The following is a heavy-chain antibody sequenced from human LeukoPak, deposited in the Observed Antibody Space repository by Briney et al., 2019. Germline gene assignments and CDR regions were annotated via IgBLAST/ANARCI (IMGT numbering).Heavy chain of an antibody. CDR2: ISYDGSNK. J-gene: IGHJ4*02. Sequence: GRSLRLSCAASGFPFSSYTMHWVRQAPGKGLEWVAVISYDGSNKYYADSVKGRFTISRDNSKNTLYLQMNSLRAEDTAVYYFARPPGGYYDSSGYYDYWGQGTLVTVSS. CDR3: ARPPGGYYDSSGYYDY. V-gene: IGHV3-30*04. CDR1: GFPFSSYT. D-gene: IGHD3-22*01.